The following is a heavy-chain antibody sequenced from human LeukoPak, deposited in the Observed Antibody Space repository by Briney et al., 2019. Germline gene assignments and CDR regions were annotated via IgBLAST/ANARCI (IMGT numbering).Heavy chain of an antibody. CDR2: FDPEDGET. V-gene: IGHV1-24*01. CDR1: GYTLTELS. D-gene: IGHD4-11*01. CDR3: ATCTTVADYYYGMDV. Sequence: ASVTVSCKVSGYTLTELSMHWVRQAPGKGLEWMGGFDPEDGETIYAQKFQGRVTMTEDTSTDTAYMELSSLRSEDTAVYYCATCTTVADYYYGMDVWGQGTTVTVSS. J-gene: IGHJ6*02.